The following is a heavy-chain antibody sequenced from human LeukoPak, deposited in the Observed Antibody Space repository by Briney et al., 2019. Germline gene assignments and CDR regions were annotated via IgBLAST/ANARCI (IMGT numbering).Heavy chain of an antibody. D-gene: IGHD6-13*01. Sequence: GGSLRLSCAASGFTFSNYHMHWVRQAPGKGLEWVAYIKSDGTDKQHADSVKGRFTISRDNSKNTLYLQMNSLRAEDTAVYYCANLGAAAGTGYWGQGTLVTVSS. CDR2: IKSDGTDK. V-gene: IGHV3-30*02. J-gene: IGHJ4*02. CDR3: ANLGAAAGTGY. CDR1: GFTFSNYH.